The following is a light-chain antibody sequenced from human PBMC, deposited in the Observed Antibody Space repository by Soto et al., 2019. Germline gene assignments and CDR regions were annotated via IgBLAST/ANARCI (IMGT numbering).Light chain of an antibody. J-gene: IGKJ2*01. CDR1: QSISCY. CDR3: QQSHSRT. V-gene: IGKV1-39*01. Sequence: DIQMTQSPSSLSASVGDRVTITCRASQSISCYLNWYQQKPGKAPKLLIYTASSLQSGVPSRFTSSGSGTDFTLTIRSLQPENCGTYYSQQSHSRTFGQETKLEIK. CDR2: TAS.